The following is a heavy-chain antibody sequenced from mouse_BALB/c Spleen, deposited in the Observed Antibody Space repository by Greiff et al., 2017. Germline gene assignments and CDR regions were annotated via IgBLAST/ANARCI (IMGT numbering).Heavy chain of an antibody. Sequence: EVMLVESGGGLVQPGGSRKLSCAASGFTFSSFGMHWVRQAPEKGLEWVAYISSGSSTIYYADTVKGRFTISRDNPKNTLFLQMTSLRSEDTAMYYCARLGLDYWGQGTTLTVSS. CDR2: ISSGSSTI. V-gene: IGHV5-17*02. J-gene: IGHJ2*01. CDR1: GFTFSSFG. D-gene: IGHD4-1*01. CDR3: ARLGLDY.